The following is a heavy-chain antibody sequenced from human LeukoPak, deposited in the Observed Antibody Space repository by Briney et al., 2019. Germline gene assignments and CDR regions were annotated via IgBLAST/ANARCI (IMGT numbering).Heavy chain of an antibody. V-gene: IGHV3-7*01. CDR3: GRHSNGLFY. J-gene: IGHJ4*02. D-gene: IGHD6-19*01. Sequence: GGSLRLSCAASGFTLNSYWMSWVRQAPGKGLEWVANIKQDGSEKYYVDSVKGRFTISRDNAKNLLYLQMNSLRAEDTAVYYCGRHSNGLFYWGQGTLVTVSS. CDR1: GFTLNSYW. CDR2: IKQDGSEK.